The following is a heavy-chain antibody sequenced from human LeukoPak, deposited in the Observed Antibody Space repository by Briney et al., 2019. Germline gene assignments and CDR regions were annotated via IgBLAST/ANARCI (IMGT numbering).Heavy chain of an antibody. Sequence: SETLSLTCTVSGGSISSYYWSWIRQPPGKGLEWIGYIYYSGSTYYNPSLKSRVTISVDTSKNQFSLKLSSVTAADTAVYYCARASSDILTGYYFDYWGQGTLVTVSS. J-gene: IGHJ4*02. CDR3: ARASSDILTGYYFDY. V-gene: IGHV4-59*12. CDR1: GGSISSYY. CDR2: IYYSGST. D-gene: IGHD3-9*01.